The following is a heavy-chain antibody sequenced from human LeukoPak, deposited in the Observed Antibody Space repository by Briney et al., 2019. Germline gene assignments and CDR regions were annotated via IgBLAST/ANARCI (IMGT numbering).Heavy chain of an antibody. CDR2: ISSSSSYI. Sequence: GGSLRLSCAASGFTFSSYSMNWVRQAPGKGLEWVSSISSSSSYIYYADSVKGRFTISRDNAKNSLYLQMNSLRAEDTAVYYCARETYYYDSSGYIFDYWGQGTLVTVSS. V-gene: IGHV3-21*01. CDR1: GFTFSSYS. J-gene: IGHJ4*02. CDR3: ARETYYYDSSGYIFDY. D-gene: IGHD3-22*01.